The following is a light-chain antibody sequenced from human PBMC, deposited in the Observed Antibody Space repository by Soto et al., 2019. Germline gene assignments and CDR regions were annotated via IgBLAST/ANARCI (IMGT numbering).Light chain of an antibody. V-gene: IGLV1-44*01. CDR2: NNN. J-gene: IGLJ3*02. CDR1: RSNIGNNA. Sequence: QSVLTQTPSASGTPGQTVTISCSGSRSNIGNNAVSWCQQFPGTAPKLLIYNNNQRPSGVPDRFSGSKSGTSASLAISGLQSEDEADYYCATWDDSLNARGVFGGGTKLTVL. CDR3: ATWDDSLNARGV.